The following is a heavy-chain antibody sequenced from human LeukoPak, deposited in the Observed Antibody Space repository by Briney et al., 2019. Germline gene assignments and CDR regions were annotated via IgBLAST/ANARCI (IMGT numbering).Heavy chain of an antibody. Sequence: SETLSLTCTVSGGSISSSSYYWGWIRQPPGKGLEWIGNIYYSGSTYYNPSLKSRVTISVDTSKNQFSLKLSSVTAADTAVYYCARVPNYYDSSGYLPGAFDIWGQGTMVTVSS. D-gene: IGHD3-22*01. CDR1: GGSISSSSYY. V-gene: IGHV4-39*01. CDR3: ARVPNYYDSSGYLPGAFDI. CDR2: IYYSGST. J-gene: IGHJ3*02.